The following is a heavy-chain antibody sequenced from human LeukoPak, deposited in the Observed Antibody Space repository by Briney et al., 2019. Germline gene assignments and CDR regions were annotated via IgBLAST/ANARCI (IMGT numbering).Heavy chain of an antibody. CDR3: ARFATLGCGGDCALRYYFDY. D-gene: IGHD2-21*02. V-gene: IGHV3-11*01. CDR1: GFTFSDYY. J-gene: IGHJ4*02. Sequence: GGSLRLSCAASGFTFSDYYMSWIRQAPGKGLEWVSYISSSGSTIYYADSVKGRFTISRDNAKNSLYLQMNSLRAEDTAVYYCARFATLGCGGDCALRYYFDYWGQGTLVTVSS. CDR2: ISSSGSTI.